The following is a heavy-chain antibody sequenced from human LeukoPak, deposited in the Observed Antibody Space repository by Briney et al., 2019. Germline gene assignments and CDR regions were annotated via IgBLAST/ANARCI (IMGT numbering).Heavy chain of an antibody. CDR1: GGSFSGYY. CDR3: ARGIVVVVAASKLVNWFDP. D-gene: IGHD2-15*01. Sequence: SETLSLTCAVYGGSFSGYYWSWIRQPPGKGLEWIGEINHSGGTNYNPSLKSRVTISVDTSKNQFSLKLSSVTAADTAVYYCARGIVVVVAASKLVNWFDPWGQGTLVTVSS. CDR2: INHSGGT. J-gene: IGHJ5*02. V-gene: IGHV4-34*01.